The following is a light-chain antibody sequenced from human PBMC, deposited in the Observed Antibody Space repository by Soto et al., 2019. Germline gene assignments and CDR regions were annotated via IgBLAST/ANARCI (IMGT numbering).Light chain of an antibody. Sequence: ENVLTQSPATLSLSPGEGATLSCRASESVGSELAWYQQKPGQPPRLLIYDVSGRAIGVPARFSGSGSGTDFTLTISSLEPEDFAVYYCQQRDSWPLTFGGGTKVEIK. CDR3: QQRDSWPLT. V-gene: IGKV3-11*01. CDR1: ESVGSE. CDR2: DVS. J-gene: IGKJ4*01.